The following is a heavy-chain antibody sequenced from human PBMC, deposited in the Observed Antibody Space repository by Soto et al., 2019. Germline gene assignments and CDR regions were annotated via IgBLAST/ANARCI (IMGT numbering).Heavy chain of an antibody. CDR3: AKASGDSSGYSYYFDY. V-gene: IGHV3-23*01. Sequence: GGSLRLSCAASGFTFSSYAMSWVRQAPGKGLEWVSAISGSGGSTYYADSVKGRFTISRDNSKNTLYLQMNSLRAEDTAVYYCAKASGDSSGYSYYFDYWGQGPLVTVSS. CDR1: GFTFSSYA. D-gene: IGHD3-22*01. CDR2: ISGSGGST. J-gene: IGHJ4*02.